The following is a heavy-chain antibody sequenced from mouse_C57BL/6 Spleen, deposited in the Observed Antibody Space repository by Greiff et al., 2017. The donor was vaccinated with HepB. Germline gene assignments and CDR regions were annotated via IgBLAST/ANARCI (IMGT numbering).Heavy chain of an antibody. D-gene: IGHD2-12*01. CDR3: TRLLLRRSGDYAMDY. Sequence: QVQLQQSGAELVRPGASVTLSCKASGYTFTDYEMHWVKQTPVHGLEWIGAIDPETGGTAYNQKFKGKAILTADKSSSTAYMELRSLTSEDSAVYYCTRLLLRRSGDYAMDYWGQGTSVTVSS. CDR2: IDPETGGT. J-gene: IGHJ4*01. CDR1: GYTFTDYE. V-gene: IGHV1-15*01.